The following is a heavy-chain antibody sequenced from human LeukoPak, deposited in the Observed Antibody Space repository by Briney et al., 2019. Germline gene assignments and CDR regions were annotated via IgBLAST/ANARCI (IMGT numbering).Heavy chain of an antibody. Sequence: PSETLSLTCTVSGGSISTYYWIWIRQPPGKGLEWIGYIFYSGSTNYNPSLKSRVTISVDTSKNQFSLKLSSVTAADTAVYYCARDDSSSWYGPENWFHPWGQGTLVTVSS. CDR2: IFYSGST. D-gene: IGHD6-13*01. J-gene: IGHJ5*02. CDR3: ARDDSSSWYGPENWFHP. CDR1: GGSISTYY. V-gene: IGHV4-59*12.